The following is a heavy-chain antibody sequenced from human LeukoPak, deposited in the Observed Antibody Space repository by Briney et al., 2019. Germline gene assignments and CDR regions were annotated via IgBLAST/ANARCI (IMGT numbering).Heavy chain of an antibody. D-gene: IGHD1-26*01. CDR1: GVTFSSYA. CDR3: AKVGLSGSYYYYPYYFDY. CDR2: ISGSGGST. Sequence: PGGSLRLSCAASGVTFSSYAMSWVRQAPGKGLEWVSAISGSGGSTYYADSVKGRFTISRDNSKNTLYLQMNSLRAEDTAVYYCAKVGLSGSYYYYPYYFDYWGQGTLVTVSS. J-gene: IGHJ4*02. V-gene: IGHV3-23*01.